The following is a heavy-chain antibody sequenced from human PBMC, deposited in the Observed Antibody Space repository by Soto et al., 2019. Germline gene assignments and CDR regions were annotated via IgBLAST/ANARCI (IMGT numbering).Heavy chain of an antibody. CDR1: GGSFIGYY. Sequence: SETLSLTCAVYGGSFIGYYWSWIRQPPGKGLEWIGEINHSGSTNYNPSLKSRVTISVDTSKNQFSLKLSSVTAADTAVYYCARGKLSDYVWGSYRYHFDYWGQGTVVTVSS. CDR3: ARGKLSDYVWGSYRYHFDY. CDR2: INHSGST. J-gene: IGHJ4*02. D-gene: IGHD3-16*02. V-gene: IGHV4-34*01.